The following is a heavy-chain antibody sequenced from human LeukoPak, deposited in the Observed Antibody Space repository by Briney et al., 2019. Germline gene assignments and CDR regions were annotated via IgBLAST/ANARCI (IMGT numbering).Heavy chain of an antibody. V-gene: IGHV4-59*01. J-gene: IGHJ5*02. D-gene: IGHD2-15*01. CDR2: IYYSGNT. Sequence: PSETLSLTCTVSGGSISSYYWTWIRQPPGKGLEWIGYIYYSGNTNYNPSLKTRVTISVDTSKNQFSLRLDSVTAADTAINYCAKSISGGTWNWFDPWGQGTLVTVSS. CDR3: AKSISGGTWNWFDP. CDR1: GGSISSYY.